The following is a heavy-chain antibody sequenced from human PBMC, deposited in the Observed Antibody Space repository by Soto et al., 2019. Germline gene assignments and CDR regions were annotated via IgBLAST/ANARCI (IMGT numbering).Heavy chain of an antibody. D-gene: IGHD3-10*01. CDR2: ISYDGSNK. Sequence: GGSLRLSCAASGFTFSSYGMHWVRQAPGKGLEWVAVISYDGSNKYYADSVKGRFTISRDNSKNTLYLQMNSLRAEDTAVYYCAKDLEYYYGSGSYYPPYYYYYGMDVWGQGTTVTVSS. V-gene: IGHV3-30*18. CDR1: GFTFSSYG. CDR3: AKDLEYYYGSGSYYPPYYYYYGMDV. J-gene: IGHJ6*02.